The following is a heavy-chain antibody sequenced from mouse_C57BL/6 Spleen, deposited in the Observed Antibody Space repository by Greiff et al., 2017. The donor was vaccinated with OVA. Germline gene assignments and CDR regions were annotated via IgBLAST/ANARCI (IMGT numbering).Heavy chain of an antibody. CDR2: INPGSGGT. CDR3: ARDSSGYPYFDY. J-gene: IGHJ2*01. CDR1: GYAFTDYL. Sequence: QVQLQQSGAELVRPGTSVKVSCKASGYAFTDYLIEWVKQRPGQGLEWIGVINPGSGGTNYNEKFKGKATLTADKSSSTAYMQLSSLTSEDSAVYVCARDSSGYPYFDYWGQGTTLTVSS. D-gene: IGHD3-2*02. V-gene: IGHV1-54*01.